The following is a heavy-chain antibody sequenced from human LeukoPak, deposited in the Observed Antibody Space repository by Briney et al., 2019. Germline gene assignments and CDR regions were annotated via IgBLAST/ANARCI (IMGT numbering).Heavy chain of an antibody. J-gene: IGHJ4*02. Sequence: GESLKISCKGSGYTFTNYWIAWVRQMPGKGLEWMGIIYPGDSDTRYSPSFQGQVTISADKSISTAYLQWSSLKASDTAMYYCARRALGSYFDSYFDYWGQGTLVTVSS. D-gene: IGHD3-10*01. CDR1: GYTFTNYW. CDR2: IYPGDSDT. CDR3: ARRALGSYFDSYFDY. V-gene: IGHV5-51*01.